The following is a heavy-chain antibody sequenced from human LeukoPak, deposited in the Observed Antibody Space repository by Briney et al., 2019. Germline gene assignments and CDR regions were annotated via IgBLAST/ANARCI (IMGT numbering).Heavy chain of an antibody. J-gene: IGHJ4*02. CDR3: ARAEGSGSSFDY. V-gene: IGHV3-21*01. Sequence: PGGSLRLSCAASGFSISRYSMNWVRQAPGKGLEWVSSISSSSTYIYYADSVKGRFTISRDNAKNSLYLQMNSLRVEDTAVYYCARAEGSGSSFDYWGQGTLVTVSS. D-gene: IGHD3-10*01. CDR2: ISSSSTYI. CDR1: GFSISRYS.